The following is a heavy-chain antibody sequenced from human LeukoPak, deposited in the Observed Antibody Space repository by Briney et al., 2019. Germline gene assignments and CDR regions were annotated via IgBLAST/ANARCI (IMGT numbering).Heavy chain of an antibody. J-gene: IGHJ4*02. D-gene: IGHD3-22*01. Sequence: TSETLSLTCTVSGGSISSYYWSWIRQPPGKGLEWIGYIYYSGSTNYNPSLKSRVTISVDTPKNQFSLKLSSVTAADTAVYYCARHEGSGYYFFDYWGQGTLVTVSS. CDR2: IYYSGST. CDR3: ARHEGSGYYFFDY. V-gene: IGHV4-59*08. CDR1: GGSISSYY.